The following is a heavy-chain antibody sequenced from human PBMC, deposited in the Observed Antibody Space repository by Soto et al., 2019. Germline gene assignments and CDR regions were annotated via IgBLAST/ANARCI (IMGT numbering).Heavy chain of an antibody. D-gene: IGHD3-10*01. V-gene: IGHV3-30*18. Sequence: QVQLVESGGRVVQPGKSLRLSCAASGFPFSTYGMHWVRQAPGKGLEWVAVISYDGSHKYYADSVKGRFTISRDNSKNTVYLEINSLRAEDTARYYCAKKDITLVREVVISAPVYPYDHHGPDFWGRGTTVTVS. J-gene: IGHJ6*02. CDR3: AKKDITLVREVVISAPVYPYDHHGPDF. CDR2: ISYDGSHK. CDR1: GFPFSTYG.